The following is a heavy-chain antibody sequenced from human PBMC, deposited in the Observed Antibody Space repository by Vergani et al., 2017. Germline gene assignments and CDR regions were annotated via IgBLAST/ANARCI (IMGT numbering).Heavy chain of an antibody. D-gene: IGHD4-11*01. Sequence: QVQLVQSGAEVKKPGASVKVSCTASGYTFTSYGISWVRQAPGQGLEWMGGIIPIFGTANYAQKFQGRVTITADESTSTAYMELSSLRSDDTAVYYCASSGSNPLYGMDVWGKGTTVTVSS. V-gene: IGHV1-69*13. CDR1: GYTFTSYG. J-gene: IGHJ6*04. CDR3: ASSGSNPLYGMDV. CDR2: IIPIFGTA.